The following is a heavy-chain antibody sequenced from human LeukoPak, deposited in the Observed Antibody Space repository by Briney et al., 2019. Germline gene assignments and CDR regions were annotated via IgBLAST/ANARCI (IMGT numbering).Heavy chain of an antibody. CDR3: TRVGIATYTSCYLDY. CDR1: GFTFSSYS. CDR2: ISSSGSYI. V-gene: IGHV3-21*01. J-gene: IGHJ4*02. D-gene: IGHD2-2*01. Sequence: GGSLRLSCAASGFTFSSYSMNWVRQAPGKGLEWVSLISSSGSYIYYADSVKGRFTISRDNSKNTLYLQMNSLRAEDTAVYYCTRVGIATYTSCYLDYWGQGTLVTVSS.